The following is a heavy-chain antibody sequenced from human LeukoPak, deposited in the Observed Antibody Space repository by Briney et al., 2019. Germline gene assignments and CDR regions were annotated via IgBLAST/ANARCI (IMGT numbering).Heavy chain of an antibody. Sequence: GGYLRLSCAASGFTFSSYSMNWVRPAPGKGLEWVSSISSSSSYIYYADSVKGRFTISRDNAKNSLYLQMNSLRAEDTAVYYCARGGVSQDYFDYWGQGTLVTVSS. V-gene: IGHV3-21*01. CDR2: ISSSSSYI. CDR1: GFTFSSYS. J-gene: IGHJ4*02. CDR3: ARGGVSQDYFDY. D-gene: IGHD6-13*01.